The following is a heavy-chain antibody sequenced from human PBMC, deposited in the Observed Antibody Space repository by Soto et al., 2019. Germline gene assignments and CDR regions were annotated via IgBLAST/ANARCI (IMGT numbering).Heavy chain of an antibody. D-gene: IGHD1-26*01. CDR3: ATHTSGSRNGPHT. V-gene: IGHV4-39*01. J-gene: IGHJ1*01. Sequence: SETLSLTCTVSGGSIKNTGANWGWVRQPPGKGLEWIGSVYYTGTTYYNPSLQSRVTISIDTSKNQYSLSVNSVAAADTAVYYCATHTSGSRNGPHTWAQGTLVTVSS. CDR2: VYYTGTT. CDR1: GGSIKNTGAN.